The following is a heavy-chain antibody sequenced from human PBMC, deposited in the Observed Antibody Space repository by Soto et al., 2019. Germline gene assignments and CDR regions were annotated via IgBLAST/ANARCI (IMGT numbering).Heavy chain of an antibody. CDR1: GYTFTSYA. CDR2: INAGNGNT. Sequence: ASVKVSCKASGYTFTSYAMHWVRQAPGQRRGWMGWINAGNGNTKYSQKFQGRVTITRDTSASTAYMELSSLRSEDTAVYYCARDQYLYGDYTTYYYYYGMDVWGQGXTVTVYS. J-gene: IGHJ6*02. D-gene: IGHD4-17*01. V-gene: IGHV1-3*01. CDR3: ARDQYLYGDYTTYYYYYGMDV.